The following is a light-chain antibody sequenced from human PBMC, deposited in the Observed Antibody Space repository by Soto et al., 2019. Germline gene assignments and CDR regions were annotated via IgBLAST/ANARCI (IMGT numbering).Light chain of an antibody. J-gene: IGKJ2*01. CDR3: LVGLLTPYT. V-gene: IGKV2-28*01. CDR2: LGS. Sequence: DIVLTQSPLYLPVTPGEPASISCRSSQSLLHSNGYNYLDWYLQPPGQSPQLLIYLGSTRAAVFPDRFSGSASGTDFTRRISRVEAEDVEVYYCLVGLLTPYTFGQGTERDIK. CDR1: QSLLHSNGYNY.